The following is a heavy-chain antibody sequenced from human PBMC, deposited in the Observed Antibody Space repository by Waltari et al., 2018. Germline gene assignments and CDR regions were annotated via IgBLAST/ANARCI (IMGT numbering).Heavy chain of an antibody. V-gene: IGHV1-2*02. CDR2: INPNSGGT. CDR1: GYTFTGYY. Sequence: QVQLVQSGAEVKKPGASVKVSCKASGYTFTGYYMHWVRQAPGQGLEWMGWINPNSGGTNDAQKFQGRVTMTRDTSISTAYMELSRLRSDDTAVYYCARDPEYGSGKLLLFDYWGQGTLVTVSS. CDR3: ARDPEYGSGKLLLFDY. D-gene: IGHD3-10*01. J-gene: IGHJ4*02.